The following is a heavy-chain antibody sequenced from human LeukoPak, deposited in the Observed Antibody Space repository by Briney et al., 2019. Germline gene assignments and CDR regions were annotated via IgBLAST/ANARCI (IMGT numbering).Heavy chain of an antibody. CDR2: IYHSGST. CDR3: ARFGPTTLPYYFDY. J-gene: IGHJ4*02. V-gene: IGHV4-30-2*01. D-gene: IGHD4-17*01. CDR1: GGSISSGGYY. Sequence: SETLSLTCTVSGGSISSGGYYWSWIRQPPGEGLEWIGYIYHSGSTYYNPSLKSRVTISVDRSKNQFSLKLSSVTAADTAVYYCARFGPTTLPYYFDYWGQGTLVTVSS.